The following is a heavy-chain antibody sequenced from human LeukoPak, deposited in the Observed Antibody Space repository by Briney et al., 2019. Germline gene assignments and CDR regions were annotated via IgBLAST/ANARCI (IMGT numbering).Heavy chain of an antibody. Sequence: GGSLRLSCVGSGFTVSSNYMNWVRQAPGKGLEWVSVVYIGGTTYYADSVKGRFTITRDTTKNTIYLKMNDLRAEDTAVYYCARGLLRDGHTYTYSFGHWGQGALVTVSS. CDR2: VYIGGTT. V-gene: IGHV3-66*01. J-gene: IGHJ4*02. CDR3: ARGLLRDGHTYTYSFGH. CDR1: GFTVSSNY. D-gene: IGHD3-16*01.